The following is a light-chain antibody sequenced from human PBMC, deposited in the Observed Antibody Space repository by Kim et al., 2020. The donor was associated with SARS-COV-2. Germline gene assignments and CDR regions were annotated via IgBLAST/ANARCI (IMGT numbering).Light chain of an antibody. Sequence: ASVGDRVTITCRASQGISNYFAWYQQKPGKVPKLLIYAASTLQSGVPSRFSGSGSGTDFTLTISSLQPEDVATYYCQKYNSAPCTFGQGTKVDIK. J-gene: IGKJ1*01. CDR3: QKYNSAPCT. CDR2: AAS. CDR1: QGISNY. V-gene: IGKV1-27*01.